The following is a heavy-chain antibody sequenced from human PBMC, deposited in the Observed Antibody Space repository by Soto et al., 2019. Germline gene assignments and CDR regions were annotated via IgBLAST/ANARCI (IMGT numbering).Heavy chain of an antibody. CDR3: ARVSDSSGSYSQYYYYYYGMDV. D-gene: IGHD3-10*01. CDR2: INHSGST. J-gene: IGHJ6*02. CDR1: GGSFSGYY. Sequence: SETLSLTCAVYGGSFSGYYWSWIRQHPGKGLEWIGEINHSGSTNYNPSLKSRVTISVDTSKNQFSLKLSSVTAADTAVYYCARVSDSSGSYSQYYYYYYGMDVWGQGTTVTVSS. V-gene: IGHV4-34*01.